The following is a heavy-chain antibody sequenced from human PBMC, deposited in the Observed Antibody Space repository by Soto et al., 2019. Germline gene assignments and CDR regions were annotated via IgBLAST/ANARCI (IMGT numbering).Heavy chain of an antibody. CDR2: LYYTGST. V-gene: IGHV4-59*01. CDR1: GGSISDFY. Sequence: LSLTCNGSGGSISDFYWSWIRQSPGKRLEWIGYLYYTGSTNYNPALKSRVTISLDTSKNQFSLKVRSVTAADTAVYYCARGGGYDFRSSQAPPIDVWGQGTTVTVSS. D-gene: IGHD3-3*01. J-gene: IGHJ6*02. CDR3: ARGGGYDFRSSQAPPIDV.